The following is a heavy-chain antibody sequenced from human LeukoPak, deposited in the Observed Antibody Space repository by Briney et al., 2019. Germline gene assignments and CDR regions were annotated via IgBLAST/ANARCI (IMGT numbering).Heavy chain of an antibody. V-gene: IGHV3-74*01. CDR1: GFTFNNYW. J-gene: IGHJ6*02. Sequence: GGSLRLSCAASGFTFNNYWIHWVRQVPGKGLVWVSRINNDGSSASYVDSVKGRFTISRDNAKNTLFLRMNSLRVEDTAVYYCARRGTGHGMDVWGQGTTVIVSS. D-gene: IGHD1-1*01. CDR3: ARRGTGHGMDV. CDR2: INNDGSSA.